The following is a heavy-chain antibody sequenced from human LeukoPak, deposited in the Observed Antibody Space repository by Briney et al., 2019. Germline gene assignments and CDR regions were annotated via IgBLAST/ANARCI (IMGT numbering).Heavy chain of an antibody. D-gene: IGHD6-13*01. CDR1: GGSISSYY. Sequence: PSETLSLTCTVSGGSISSYYWSWIRQPPGKGLEWIGYIYYSGSTDYNPSLKSRVTMSVDTSNNHLSLKLTSVTAADTAVYYCARDKVSARDSFDIWGQGTMVTVSS. CDR2: IYYSGST. CDR3: ARDKVSARDSFDI. V-gene: IGHV4-59*12. J-gene: IGHJ3*02.